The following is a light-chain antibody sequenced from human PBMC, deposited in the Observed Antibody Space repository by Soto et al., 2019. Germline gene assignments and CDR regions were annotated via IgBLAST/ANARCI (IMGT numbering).Light chain of an antibody. CDR2: DVS. CDR3: QQYNNWPFS. V-gene: IGKV3-15*01. Sequence: EIVMTQSLSTLSVSPGERATLSCRAGQGVTTNFAWYQQKSGQSPRLLIYDVSIRATGVPARFSGTGSETDFTLTISGLQSEDSAVYFCQQYNNWPFSSGQGTRLAIK. J-gene: IGKJ5*01. CDR1: QGVTTN.